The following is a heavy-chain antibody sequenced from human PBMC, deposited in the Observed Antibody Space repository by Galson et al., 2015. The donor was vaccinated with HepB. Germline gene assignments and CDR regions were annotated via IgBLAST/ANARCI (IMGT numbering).Heavy chain of an antibody. Sequence: SVKVSCKASGGTFSSYAISWVRQAPGQGLEWMGRIIPILGITNYAQNFQGRVTITADTSTNTVHMELSSLRSEDTAVYYYAREGRDYGDYRRRAFDIWGQGTMVTVSS. D-gene: IGHD4-17*01. CDR2: IIPILGIT. CDR3: AREGRDYGDYRRRAFDI. V-gene: IGHV1-69*04. CDR1: GGTFSSYA. J-gene: IGHJ3*02.